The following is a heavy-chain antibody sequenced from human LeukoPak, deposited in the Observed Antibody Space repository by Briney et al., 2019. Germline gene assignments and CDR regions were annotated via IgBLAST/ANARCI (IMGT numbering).Heavy chain of an antibody. V-gene: IGHV1-18*01. CDR2: ISAYNGNT. J-gene: IGHJ4*02. CDR1: GYTFTSYG. Sequence: ASVKVSCKASGYTFTSYGISWVRQAPGQGLEWMGWISAYNGNTNYAQKLQGRVTMTTDTSTSTAYMELRSLRSDDTAVYYCARDSKTHYDFWSGYYMLDYWAQGTLVTVSS. D-gene: IGHD3-3*01. CDR3: ARDSKTHYDFWSGYYMLDY.